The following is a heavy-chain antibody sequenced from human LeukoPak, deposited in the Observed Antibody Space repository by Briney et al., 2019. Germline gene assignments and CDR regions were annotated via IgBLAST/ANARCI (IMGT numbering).Heavy chain of an antibody. Sequence: GGSLRLSCAASGFTFSSYAMSWVRQAPGKGLEWVSAISGSGGSTYYADSVKGRFTISRDNSKNTLYLQMNSLRAEDTAVYYCARDAVCRYYDSSGYYFDYWGQGTLVTVSS. D-gene: IGHD3-22*01. J-gene: IGHJ4*02. V-gene: IGHV3-23*01. CDR1: GFTFSSYA. CDR2: ISGSGGST. CDR3: ARDAVCRYYDSSGYYFDY.